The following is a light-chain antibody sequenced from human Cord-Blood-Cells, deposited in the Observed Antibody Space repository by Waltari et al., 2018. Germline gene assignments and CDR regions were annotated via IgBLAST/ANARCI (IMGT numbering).Light chain of an antibody. CDR3: QQNYSYPRT. Sequence: AIRMTQSPSSFSASTGDRVPITCRASQGISSYLAWYQQKPGKAPKLLIYAASTLQSGVPSRFSGSGSGTDFTLTISCLQSEDFATYYCQQNYSYPRTFGQGTKVEIK. CDR2: AAS. V-gene: IGKV1-8*01. CDR1: QGISSY. J-gene: IGKJ1*01.